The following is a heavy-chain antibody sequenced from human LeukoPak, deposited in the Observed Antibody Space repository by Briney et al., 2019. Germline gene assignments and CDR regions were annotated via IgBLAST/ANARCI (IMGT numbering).Heavy chain of an antibody. CDR2: IYYSGST. D-gene: IGHD3-3*01. CDR1: GGSISSGGYY. CDR3: ARAGGFFSPFGY. Sequence: PSETLSLTCTVSGGSISSGGYYWSWLRQHPGTGLEWIGYIYYSGSTYYNPSLKSRVTISVDTSKNQFSLKLSSVTAADTAVYYCARAGGFFSPFGYWGQGTLVTVSS. V-gene: IGHV4-31*03. J-gene: IGHJ4*02.